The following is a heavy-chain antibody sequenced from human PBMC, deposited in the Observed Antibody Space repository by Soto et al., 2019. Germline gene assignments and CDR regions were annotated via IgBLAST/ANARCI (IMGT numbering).Heavy chain of an antibody. D-gene: IGHD2-15*01. Sequence: GGSLRLSCAASGFTFSSYGMHWVRQAPGKGLEWVAVISYDGSNKYYADSVKGRFTISRDNSKNTLYLQMNSLRAEDTAVYYCAKGVRRLVDVYYFDYWGQGTLVTVSS. J-gene: IGHJ4*02. V-gene: IGHV3-30*18. CDR1: GFTFSSYG. CDR2: ISYDGSNK. CDR3: AKGVRRLVDVYYFDY.